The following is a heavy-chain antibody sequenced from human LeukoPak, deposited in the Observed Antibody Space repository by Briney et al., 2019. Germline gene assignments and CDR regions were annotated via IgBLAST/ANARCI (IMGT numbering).Heavy chain of an antibody. CDR1: GGSIGSGNYY. V-gene: IGHV4-31*03. J-gene: IGHJ4*02. CDR3: ARPHQGIVVVPTD. CDR2: IYHSGSA. D-gene: IGHD2-2*01. Sequence: SETLSLTCTVSGGSIGSGNYYWSWIRQHPGQGLEWIGYIYHSGSAYYNPPLKSRLTMSVDPSKNQFSLKLSSVTAADTAVYYCARPHQGIVVVPTDWGQGTLVTVSS.